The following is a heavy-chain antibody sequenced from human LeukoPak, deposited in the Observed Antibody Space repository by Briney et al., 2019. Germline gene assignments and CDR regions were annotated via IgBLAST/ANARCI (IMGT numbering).Heavy chain of an antibody. V-gene: IGHV4-30-2*01. J-gene: IGHJ4*02. CDR3: AREGKLIAAATLDY. Sequence: SQTLSLTCAVSGGSISSGDYSWSWVRQPPGKGLEWIGYIYHTGGTFYNPSLKSRVTMSADRSKNQFSLKLSSVTAADTAVYYCAREGKLIAAATLDYWGQGTLVTVSS. CDR1: GGSISSGDYS. CDR2: IYHTGGT. D-gene: IGHD6-13*01.